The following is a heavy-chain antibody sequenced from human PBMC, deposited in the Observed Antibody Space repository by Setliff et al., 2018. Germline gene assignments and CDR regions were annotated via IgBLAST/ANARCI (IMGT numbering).Heavy chain of an antibody. V-gene: IGHV3-73*01. Sequence: PGGSLRLSCAASGFTFSAHYMDWLRQAPGKGLEWVGRIRGRTDNYATAYAASVRGRFTISRDDSKNTAYLQMNSLKTEDTAVYYCTFARDGYDVFDIWGQGTMVT. CDR2: IRGRTDNYAT. CDR3: TFARDGYDVFDI. CDR1: GFTFSAHY. J-gene: IGHJ3*02. D-gene: IGHD5-18*01.